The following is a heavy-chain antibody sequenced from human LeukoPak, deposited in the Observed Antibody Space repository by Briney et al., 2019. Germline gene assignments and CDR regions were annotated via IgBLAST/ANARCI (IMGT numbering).Heavy chain of an antibody. CDR3: ARLLYYMSEYYYYYMDV. CDR2: INTDGKAT. D-gene: IGHD3-10*01. Sequence: GGSLRLSCAASGFTFSSYWMHWVRQAPGKGLLWVARINTDGKATTYADSVKGRFTISRDNARDTVYLQMNSLRAEDTAVYYCARLLYYMSEYYYYYMDVWGKGTTVTVSS. V-gene: IGHV3-74*01. J-gene: IGHJ6*03. CDR1: GFTFSSYW.